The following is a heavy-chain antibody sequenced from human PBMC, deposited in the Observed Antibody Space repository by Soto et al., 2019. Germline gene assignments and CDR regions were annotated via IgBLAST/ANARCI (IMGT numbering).Heavy chain of an antibody. CDR2: MSYAGSNK. CDR1: GFTFSSYA. Sequence: QVQLVESGGGVVQPGRSLRLSCAASGFTFSSYAMHWVRRAPGKGLEWMAVMSYAGSNKYYADSVKGRFTISRDNSKNTLYLQMNSLRPEDTALYYCARDAGAYWGQGTLVIVSS. V-gene: IGHV3-30-3*01. CDR3: ARDAGAY. D-gene: IGHD3-10*01. J-gene: IGHJ4*02.